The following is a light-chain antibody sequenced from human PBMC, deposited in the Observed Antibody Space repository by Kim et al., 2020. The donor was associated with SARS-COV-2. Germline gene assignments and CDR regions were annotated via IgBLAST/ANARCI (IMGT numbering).Light chain of an antibody. J-gene: IGLJ2*01. CDR2: EVN. CDR3: SSYAGSNNLV. CDR1: SSDFGGYNY. Sequence: GQSVTISFTGTSSDFGGYNYVSWYQQHPGKAPKLMIYEVNKRPSGVPDRFSGSKSGNTASLTVSGLQAEDEADYYCSSYAGSNNLVFGGGTQLTVL. V-gene: IGLV2-8*01.